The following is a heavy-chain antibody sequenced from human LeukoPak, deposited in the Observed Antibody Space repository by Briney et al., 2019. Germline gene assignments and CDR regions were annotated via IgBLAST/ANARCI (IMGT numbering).Heavy chain of an antibody. CDR3: ARERVREVPSLDF. J-gene: IGHJ4*02. CDR1: GGSIFSYY. D-gene: IGHD3-10*01. CDR2: FSISGSP. V-gene: IGHV4-4*07. Sequence: SETLSLTCTVSGGSIFSYYWNWIRQPAGQGLELIGRFSISGSPNYNPSLKSRVNISMDTSKNQFSLRLTSVTAADTAIYFCARERVREVPSLDFWGQGTLVTVSS.